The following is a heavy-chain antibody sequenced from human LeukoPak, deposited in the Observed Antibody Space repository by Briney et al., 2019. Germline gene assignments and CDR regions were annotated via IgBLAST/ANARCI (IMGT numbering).Heavy chain of an antibody. CDR2: ISYSGST. Sequence: PSETLSLTCTASGGSISSFYRTWIRQPPEKGLEWIGYISYSGSTNYNPPLKSRVPISVDTSKNQFSLKLSSVTAADTAVYYFARGQGKVDYWGQGTLVTVSS. J-gene: IGHJ4*02. CDR1: GGSISSFY. V-gene: IGHV4-59*01. CDR3: ARGQGKVDY.